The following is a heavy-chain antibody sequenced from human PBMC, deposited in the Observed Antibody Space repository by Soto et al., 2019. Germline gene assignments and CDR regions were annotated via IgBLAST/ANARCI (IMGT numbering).Heavy chain of an antibody. V-gene: IGHV3-74*01. D-gene: IGHD1-1*01. J-gene: IGHJ4*02. CDR1: GFTFRSYW. CDR3: AREIVTTGEYYFDS. CDR2: INRDGSST. Sequence: LRLSCAASGFTFRSYWMHWVRQAPGKGLVWVSRINRDGSSTSYADSVKGRVTISRDTAKNTLYLQMNSLRAEDTAVYYCAREIVTTGEYYFDSWGLGTLVTVSS.